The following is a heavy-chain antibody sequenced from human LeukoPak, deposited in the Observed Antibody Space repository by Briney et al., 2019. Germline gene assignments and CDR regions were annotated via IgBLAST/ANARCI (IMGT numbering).Heavy chain of an antibody. D-gene: IGHD6-6*01. J-gene: IGHJ4*02. CDR1: GGSFSGYY. V-gene: IGHV4-34*01. Sequence: SETLSLTCAVYGGSFSGYYWSWIRQPPGKGLEWIGEINHSGSTNYNPSLKSRVTISVDTSKNQFSLKLSSVTAADTAVYCCARVSRQLVRGSYYFDYWGQGTLVTVSS. CDR2: INHSGST. CDR3: ARVSRQLVRGSYYFDY.